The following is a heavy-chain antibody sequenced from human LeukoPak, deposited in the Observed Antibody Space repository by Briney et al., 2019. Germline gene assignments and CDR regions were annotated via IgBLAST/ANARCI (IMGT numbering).Heavy chain of an antibody. J-gene: IGHJ4*02. CDR1: GGSISSYY. V-gene: IGHV4-59*01. D-gene: IGHD4-17*01. Sequence: SETLSLTCTVSGGSISSYYWSWIRQPPGKGLQWIGYIYDTGSTRYNTNYNPSLKTRVTISVDTSKNQFSLKLSSVTAADTAVYYCASHGDPEPYYFDYWGQGTLVTVSS. CDR3: ASHGDPEPYYFDY. CDR2: IYDTGSTRYNT.